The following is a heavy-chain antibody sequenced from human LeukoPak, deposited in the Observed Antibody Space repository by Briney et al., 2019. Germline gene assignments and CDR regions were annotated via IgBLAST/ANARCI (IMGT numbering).Heavy chain of an antibody. CDR2: IYYTGST. D-gene: IGHD3-10*01. J-gene: IGHJ6*04. CDR1: GGSISSSSYY. Sequence: SETLSLTCTVSGGSISSSSYYWGWIRQPPGKGLEWIGTIYYTGSTYYNPSLKGRVTISVDTSKKQFSLNLTSVTAADTAVYYCARLPYGSGYWLHREGRDVWGKGTTVTISS. V-gene: IGHV4-39*01. CDR3: ARLPYGSGYWLHREGRDV.